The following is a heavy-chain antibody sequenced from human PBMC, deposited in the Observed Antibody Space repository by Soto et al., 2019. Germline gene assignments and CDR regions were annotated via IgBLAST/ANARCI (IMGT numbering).Heavy chain of an antibody. CDR3: AKDGTTAGIHYYGMDV. D-gene: IGHD2-2*02. J-gene: IGHJ6*02. CDR1: GFIFSTNG. CDR2: ITSTGST. Sequence: PGGSLRLSCAASGFIFSTNGMSWVRQGPGKGLEWVSSITSTGSTYYADSVKGRFTLSRDNSKNTLFLQMNSLRAEDTALYFCAKDGTTAGIHYYGMDVWGQGTTVTVSS. V-gene: IGHV3-23*01.